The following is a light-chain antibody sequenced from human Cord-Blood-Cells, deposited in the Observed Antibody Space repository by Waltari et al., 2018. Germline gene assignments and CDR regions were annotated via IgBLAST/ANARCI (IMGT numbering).Light chain of an antibody. J-gene: IGLJ1*01. V-gene: IGLV2-14*03. CDR1: SSDVGGYNY. CDR3: SSYTSSSTLV. CDR2: DVS. Sequence: QSALTQPASVSGSPGQSITISCTGTSSDVGGYNYVSWYQQHPGKAPKLMNYDVSNRPSGVSNRFSGSKSGNTASLTISGLQAEDEADYYSSSYTSSSTLVFGNGTKVTVL.